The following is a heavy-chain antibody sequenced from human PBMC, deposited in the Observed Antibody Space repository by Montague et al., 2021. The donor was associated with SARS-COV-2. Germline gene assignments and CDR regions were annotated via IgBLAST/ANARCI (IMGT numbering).Heavy chain of an antibody. V-gene: IGHV4-39*07. D-gene: IGHD3-10*01. CDR1: GGSISSSNHY. Sequence: SETLSLTCTVSGGSISSSNHYWGWIRQPPGKGLEWIGNMYYSGSTYYNPSLKSRVTISIDTSKNQFSLKLSSVTAADTAVYYCARDDIVLQGVTKGMDVWGQGTTVTVPS. CDR2: MYYSGST. J-gene: IGHJ6*02. CDR3: ARDDIVLQGVTKGMDV.